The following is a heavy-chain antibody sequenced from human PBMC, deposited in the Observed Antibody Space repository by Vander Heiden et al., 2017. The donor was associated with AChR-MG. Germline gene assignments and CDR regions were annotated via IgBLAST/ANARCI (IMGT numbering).Heavy chain of an antibody. CDR1: GFTLSGYE. J-gene: IGHJ3*02. V-gene: IGHV3-48*03. CDR2: ISRSGTTI. CDR3: TRDPIYCSGSSCYSGSFDI. Sequence: EVQLVESGGGLVQPGGSLSLSCAASGFTLSGYEMNWVRQAPGKGLEWLSYISRSGTTIYYADSVKGRFTISRDNAKNSLFLQMNSLRAEVTGVYYCTRDPIYCSGSSCYSGSFDIWGHGTMVTVSS. D-gene: IGHD2-15*01.